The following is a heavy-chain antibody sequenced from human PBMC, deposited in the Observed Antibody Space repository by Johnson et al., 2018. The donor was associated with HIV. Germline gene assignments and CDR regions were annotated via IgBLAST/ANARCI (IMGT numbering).Heavy chain of an antibody. CDR1: GFTFNPYG. Sequence: VESGGGVVQPGRSLRLSCAASGFTFNPYGIHWVRRAPGKGLEWVALISYDGSNTYYADSVKGRFTISRDNAKNTLYLQMNSLRAEDTAVYYCANDRSSSHLSIWGQGSVVTVPS. D-gene: IGHD3-3*02. CDR2: ISYDGSNT. J-gene: IGHJ3*02. V-gene: IGHV3-30*18. CDR3: ANDRSSSHLSI.